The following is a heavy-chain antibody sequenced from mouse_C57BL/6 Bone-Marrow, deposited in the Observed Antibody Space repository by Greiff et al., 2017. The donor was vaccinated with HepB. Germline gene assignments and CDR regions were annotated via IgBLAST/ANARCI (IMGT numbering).Heavy chain of an antibody. CDR2: ISYDGSN. CDR1: GYSITSGYY. V-gene: IGHV3-6*01. Sequence: EVKLMESGPGLVKPSQSLSLTCSVTGYSITSGYYWKWIRQFPGNKLEWMGYISYDGSNNYNPSLKNRISITRDTSKNQFFLKLNSVTTEDTATYYCARDGSPFAYWGQGTLVTVSA. J-gene: IGHJ3*01. CDR3: ARDGSPFAY.